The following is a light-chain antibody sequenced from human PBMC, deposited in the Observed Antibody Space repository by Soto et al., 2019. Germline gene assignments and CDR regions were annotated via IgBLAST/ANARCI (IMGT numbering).Light chain of an antibody. V-gene: IGLV2-23*02. J-gene: IGLJ1*01. CDR3: CSYAVTSTYL. Sequence: QSVLTQPASVSGSPGQSITISCTGTSSDVGSYNLVSWYQQHPGKAPKLMIYEVSKRPSGVSNRFSGSKSGNTASLTISGLQAEDEADYYCCSYAVTSTYLFGAGTKLTVL. CDR2: EVS. CDR1: SSDVGSYNL.